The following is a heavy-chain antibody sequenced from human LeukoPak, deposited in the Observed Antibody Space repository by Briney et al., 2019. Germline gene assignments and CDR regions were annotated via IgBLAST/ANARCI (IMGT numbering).Heavy chain of an antibody. Sequence: GGSLRLSCAASGFTFSTSWMSWIRQAPGKGLQWVASINVDGSEDYYVDSVKGRFTISRDNSKNTLYLQMNSLRAEDTAVYYCAREDYIAVAGYFDYWGQGTLVTVSS. CDR1: GFTFSTSW. V-gene: IGHV3-7*01. J-gene: IGHJ4*02. CDR3: AREDYIAVAGYFDY. CDR2: INVDGSED. D-gene: IGHD6-19*01.